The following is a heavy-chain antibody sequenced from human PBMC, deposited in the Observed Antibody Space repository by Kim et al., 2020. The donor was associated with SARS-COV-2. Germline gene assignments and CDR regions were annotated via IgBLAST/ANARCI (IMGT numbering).Heavy chain of an antibody. V-gene: IGHV3-21*01. CDR1: GFTFSSYS. J-gene: IGHJ4*02. D-gene: IGHD3-22*01. CDR2: ISSSSSYI. Sequence: GGSLRLSCAASGFTFSSYSMNWVRQAPGKGLEWVSSISSSSSYIYYADSVKGRFTISRDNAKNSLYLQMNSLRAEDTAVYYCARDLSVDYDSSGYYSNFDYWGQGTLVTVSS. CDR3: ARDLSVDYDSSGYYSNFDY.